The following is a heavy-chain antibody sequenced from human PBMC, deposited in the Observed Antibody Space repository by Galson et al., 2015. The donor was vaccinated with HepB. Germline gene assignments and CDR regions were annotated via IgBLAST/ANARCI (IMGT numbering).Heavy chain of an antibody. J-gene: IGHJ4*02. V-gene: IGHV3-23*01. CDR2: VGGNGATT. D-gene: IGHD4/OR15-4a*01. CDR1: GYTLTELS. Sequence: SCKVSGYTLTELSMHWVRQAPGKGLEWVSRVGGNGATTYYGDSVKGRFTISRDNSKNTLYLQMNSLRAEDTALYYCAKSLTMGDSDYWGQGTLVTVSS. CDR3: AKSLTMGDSDY.